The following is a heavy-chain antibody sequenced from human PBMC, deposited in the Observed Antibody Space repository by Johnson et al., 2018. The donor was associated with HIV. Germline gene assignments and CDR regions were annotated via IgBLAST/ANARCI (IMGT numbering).Heavy chain of an antibody. CDR1: GFTVSTKY. D-gene: IGHD2-21*01. V-gene: IGHV3-66*01. CDR2: IYSGGST. Sequence: VQLVESGGGLVQPGGSLRLSCAVSGFTVSTKYMTWVRQAPGKGLEWVSVIYSGGSTYYADSVKGRFTISRDSSKNTVYLQMDSLRAEDTAVYYCAKFRDAFDIWGQGTMVTVSS. J-gene: IGHJ3*02. CDR3: AKFRDAFDI.